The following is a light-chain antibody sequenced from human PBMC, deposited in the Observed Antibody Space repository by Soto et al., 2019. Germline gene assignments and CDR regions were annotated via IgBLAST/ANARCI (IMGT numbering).Light chain of an antibody. CDR3: QQYFTSPLT. CDR2: GVS. Sequence: EVVLTQSPGTLSLSPGESATLSCRASQSVSSNYLAWYQQKPGQAPRLLIYGVSTRATGIPDRFSGSGSGTDFSLTISRLVPEDFALYYCQQYFTSPLTFGGGTKVEIK. V-gene: IGKV3-20*01. J-gene: IGKJ4*01. CDR1: QSVSSNY.